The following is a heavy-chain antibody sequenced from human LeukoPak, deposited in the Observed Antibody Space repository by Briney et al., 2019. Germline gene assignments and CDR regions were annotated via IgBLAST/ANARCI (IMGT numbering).Heavy chain of an antibody. J-gene: IGHJ4*02. Sequence: SETLSLTCAVYGGSFSDYYWSWIRQPPGKGLEWIGDINHTGSTNYNPPLKSRVTISVDRSKNQFSLKLSSVIAADTAVYYCARGHYGSGSYFGYWGQGTLVTVSS. CDR3: ARGHYGSGSYFGY. CDR2: INHTGST. V-gene: IGHV4-34*01. CDR1: GGSFSDYY. D-gene: IGHD3-10*01.